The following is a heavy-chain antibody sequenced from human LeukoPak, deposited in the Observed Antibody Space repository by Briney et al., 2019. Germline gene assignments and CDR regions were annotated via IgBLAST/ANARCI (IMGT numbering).Heavy chain of an antibody. CDR2: VREDGTFT. Sequence: PGGSLRLSCAASGFTFSSYAMSWVRQAPGKGLVWVSRVREDGTFTNYADSVKGRFTISRDNAKSALYLQMNSLTVDDTAVYYCARLRVLASSTSGFDFWGQGTQVTVSS. J-gene: IGHJ4*02. D-gene: IGHD2/OR15-2a*01. CDR1: GFTFSSYA. CDR3: ARLRVLASSTSGFDF. V-gene: IGHV3-74*01.